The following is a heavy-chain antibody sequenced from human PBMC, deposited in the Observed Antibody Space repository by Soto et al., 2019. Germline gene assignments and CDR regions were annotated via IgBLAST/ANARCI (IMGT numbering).Heavy chain of an antibody. V-gene: IGHV1-18*01. D-gene: IGHD3-16*01. CDR3: AMVDVYVTPSPQDV. J-gene: IGHJ6*02. CDR2: INTYNGNT. CDR1: GYSFTRYG. Sequence: ASVKVSCKASGYSFTRYGIAWARQAPGQGLEWMGWINTYNGNTNYAQDLQGRVTLTTDTSTSTAYMELTSLRSNDTAIYYCAMVDVYVTPSPQDVWGQGTTVTVSS.